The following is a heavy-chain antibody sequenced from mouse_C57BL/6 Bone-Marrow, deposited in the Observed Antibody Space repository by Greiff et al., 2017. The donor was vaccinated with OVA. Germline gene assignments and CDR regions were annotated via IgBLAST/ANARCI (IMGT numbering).Heavy chain of an antibody. CDR3: ARHHGHLRAMDY. CDR1: EYEFPSHD. CDR2: INSDGGST. J-gene: IGHJ4*01. D-gene: IGHD3-2*02. V-gene: IGHV5-2*03. Sequence: DVKLVESGGGLVQPGESLKLSCESNEYEFPSHDMSWVRKTPEKRLELVAAINSDGGSTYYPDTMERRFIISRDNTKKTLYLQMSSLRSEDTAVYYCARHHGHLRAMDYWGQGTSVTVSS.